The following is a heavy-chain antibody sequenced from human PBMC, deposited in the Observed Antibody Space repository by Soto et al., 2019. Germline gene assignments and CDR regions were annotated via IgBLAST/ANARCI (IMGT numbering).Heavy chain of an antibody. CDR1: GFTFSSYW. V-gene: IGHV3-7*03. Sequence: GGSLRLSCAASGFTFSSYWMSWVRQAPGKGLEWVANIKQDGSEKYYVDSVKGRFTISRDNAKNSLYLQMNSLRAEDTAVYYCARDSTDIVVVPAAMYAFDIWGQGTMVTVSS. CDR3: ARDSTDIVVVPAAMYAFDI. D-gene: IGHD2-2*01. J-gene: IGHJ3*02. CDR2: IKQDGSEK.